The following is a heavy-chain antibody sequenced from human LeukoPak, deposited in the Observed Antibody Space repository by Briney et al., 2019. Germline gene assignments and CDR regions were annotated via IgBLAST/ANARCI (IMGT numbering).Heavy chain of an antibody. J-gene: IGHJ4*02. CDR3: ARSTATGGIFDY. CDR1: GFTFSTYG. V-gene: IGHV3-33*01. D-gene: IGHD6-13*01. Sequence: GGSLRLSCAASGFTFSTYGMHWVRQAPGKGLEWVAIIWYDGSNKYYADSVKGQFTISRDNSKNTLYLQMNSLTAEDTAVYYCARSTATGGIFDYWGQGTLVTVSS. CDR2: IWYDGSNK.